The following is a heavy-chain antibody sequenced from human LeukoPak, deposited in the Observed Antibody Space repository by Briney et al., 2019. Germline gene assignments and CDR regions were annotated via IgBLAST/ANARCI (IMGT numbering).Heavy chain of an antibody. CDR1: GFTFSGSA. D-gene: IGHD7-27*01. CDR3: TRPLTGEGDNWFDP. V-gene: IGHV3-73*01. CDR2: IRSKANNYAT. J-gene: IGHJ5*02. Sequence: PGGSLRLSCAASGFTFSGSAIHWVRQASGKGLEWVGRIRSKANNYATAYAASVKGRFTISRDDSKNTAYLQMNSLKSEDTAVYYCTRPLTGEGDNWFDPWGQGTLVTVPS.